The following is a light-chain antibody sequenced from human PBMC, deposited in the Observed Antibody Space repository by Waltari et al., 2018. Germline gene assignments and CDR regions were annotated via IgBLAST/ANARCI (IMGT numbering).Light chain of an antibody. CDR1: SSDVGTYNY. Sequence: QSALTQPASVSGSPGQSITISCTGTSSDVGTYNYVSWYQQHPDKAPKLMIYEVSYRPSGVSSRFSGSKSGNTASLTISGLQAEDEADYYCSLYISSSTHWVFGGGTKLTVL. CDR3: SLYISSSTHWV. CDR2: EVS. J-gene: IGLJ3*02. V-gene: IGLV2-14*01.